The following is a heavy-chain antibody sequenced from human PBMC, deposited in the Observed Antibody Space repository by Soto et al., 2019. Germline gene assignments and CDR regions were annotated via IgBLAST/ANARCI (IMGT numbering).Heavy chain of an antibody. Sequence: EVQLVESGGGLVKPGGSLRLSCAASGFTFSNAWMNWVRQAPGKGLEWVGRIKSKTDGGTTDYAAPVKGRFTISRDDSKNTLYLQMNSLRVEDTAVYYCANRRAVGEWARRSTEWYYFDYWGQGTLVTVSS. D-gene: IGHD3-3*01. V-gene: IGHV3-15*07. CDR1: GFTFSNAW. J-gene: IGHJ4*02. CDR3: ANRRAVGEWARRSTEWYYFDY. CDR2: IKSKTDGGTT.